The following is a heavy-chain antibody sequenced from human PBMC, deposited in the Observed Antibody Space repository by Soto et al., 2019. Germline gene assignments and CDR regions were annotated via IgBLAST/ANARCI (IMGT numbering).Heavy chain of an antibody. CDR2: IYYSGGT. V-gene: IGHV4-59*01. CDR3: ARDLLGYCSGNSCYDYYGMDV. D-gene: IGHD2-15*01. J-gene: IGHJ6*02. Sequence: TSETLSLTCAVYGGSFSGYYWSWIRQPPGKGLEWIWYIYYSGGTDYNPSLKSRVTISVDTSKNQFSLNLSSVTAADTAVYYCARDLLGYCSGNSCYDYYGMDVWGQGTTVTVSS. CDR1: GGSFSGYY.